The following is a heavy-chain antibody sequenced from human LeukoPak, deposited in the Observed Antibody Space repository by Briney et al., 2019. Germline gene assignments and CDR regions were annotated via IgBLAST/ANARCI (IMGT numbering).Heavy chain of an antibody. Sequence: GGSLRLACTASGFPFSGYYISSVRQAPGRGLEWLANIKGDGSVQDYVDSVKGRFTISRDNAKNSLYLQMNNLRVDDTAVYYWVGQLLRAVWGKGTTVTVSS. D-gene: IGHD2-2*01. CDR1: GFPFSGYY. V-gene: IGHV3-7*01. J-gene: IGHJ6*03. CDR3: VGQLLRAV. CDR2: IKGDGSVQ.